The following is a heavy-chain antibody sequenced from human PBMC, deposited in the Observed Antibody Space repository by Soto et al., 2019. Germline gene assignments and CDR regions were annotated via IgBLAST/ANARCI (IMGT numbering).Heavy chain of an antibody. CDR3: ARHGGRQLRPAAAATAPFDY. V-gene: IGHV5-10-1*01. D-gene: IGHD6-13*01. CDR1: GYSFTSYW. J-gene: IGHJ4*02. CDR2: IDPSDSYT. Sequence: GESLKISCKGSGYSFTSYWVSWVRQMPGKGLEWMGRIDPSDSYTNYSPSFQGHVTISADKSISTAYLQWSSLKASDTAMYYCARHGGRQLRPAAAATAPFDYWGQGTLVTVSS.